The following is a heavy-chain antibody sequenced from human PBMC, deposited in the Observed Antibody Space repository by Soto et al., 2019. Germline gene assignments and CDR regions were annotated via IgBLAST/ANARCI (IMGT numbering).Heavy chain of an antibody. V-gene: IGHV1-69*01. CDR3: ARPNSYGVTFHYYYGMDV. Sequence: QVQLVQSGAEVKRSGSSVKVSCEASGGTFNNYAITWVRQAPGQGLEWMGGIIPMFGTNYAQKFQDRVTIAADESTGTAYMELSGLRSEDTAVYFCARPNSYGVTFHYYYGMDVWGQGTTVTVSS. J-gene: IGHJ6*02. D-gene: IGHD3-10*01. CDR2: IIPMFGT. CDR1: GGTFNNYA.